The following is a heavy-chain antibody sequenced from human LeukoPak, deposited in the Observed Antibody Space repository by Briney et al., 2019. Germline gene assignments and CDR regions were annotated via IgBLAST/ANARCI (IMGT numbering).Heavy chain of an antibody. CDR2: ISGSGGAT. J-gene: IGHJ4*02. D-gene: IGHD3-22*01. V-gene: IGHV3-23*01. CDR1: GFTFSTYA. CDR3: AKDGYNYDSSGHFDY. Sequence: GGSLRLSCAASGFTFSTYAMHWVRQPPGKGLEWVSAISGSGGATYHADSDSVKGRFIISRDTSKNTLYRQINSLRVEDTAVYYCAKDGYNYDSSGHFDYWGQGTLVTVSS.